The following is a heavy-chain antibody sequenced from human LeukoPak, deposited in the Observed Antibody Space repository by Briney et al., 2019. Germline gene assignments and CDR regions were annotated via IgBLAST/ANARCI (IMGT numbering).Heavy chain of an antibody. CDR3: ARASYSYDINGWVPFDY. D-gene: IGHD3-22*01. CDR1: GNSISSGDYY. V-gene: IGHV4-61*02. J-gene: IGHJ4*02. CDR2: IYTSGST. Sequence: SETLSLTCTVSGNSISSGDYYWSWIRQPAGKGLEWIGRIYTSGSTNYNPSLKSRVTISGDTSKNQFSLRLSSVTAADTAVYYCARASYSYDINGWVPFDYWGQGTLVTVSS.